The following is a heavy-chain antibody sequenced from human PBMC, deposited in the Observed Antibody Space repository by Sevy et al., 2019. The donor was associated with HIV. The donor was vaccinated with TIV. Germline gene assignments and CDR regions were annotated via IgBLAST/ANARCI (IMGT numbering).Heavy chain of an antibody. CDR3: ARAPHTVSASYYYYYGMDV. Sequence: QSQTLSLTCTVSGGSISSYYWSWIRQPAGKGLEWIGRIYTSGSTNYNPSLKSRVTMSVDTSKNQFSLKLSSVTAADTAVYYCARAPHTVSASYYYYYGMDVWGQGTTVTVSS. CDR1: GGSISSYY. CDR2: IYTSGST. V-gene: IGHV4-4*07. J-gene: IGHJ6*02.